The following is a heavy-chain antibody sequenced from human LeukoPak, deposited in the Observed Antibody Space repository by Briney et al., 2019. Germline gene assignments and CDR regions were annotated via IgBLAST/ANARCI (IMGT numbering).Heavy chain of an antibody. D-gene: IGHD3-10*01. J-gene: IGHJ4*02. CDR3: GRDYVREYYGYGIQY. Sequence: GKSLRLSCVASGFAFSNYAMHWVRQAPGKGLEWAADISYDGTYKYYAPSVKGRFTISRDNSKNTVYLQVNSLRAEDTALYYCGRDYVREYYGYGIQYWGQGTLVTVSS. CDR2: ISYDGTYK. CDR1: GFAFSNYA. V-gene: IGHV3-30-3*01.